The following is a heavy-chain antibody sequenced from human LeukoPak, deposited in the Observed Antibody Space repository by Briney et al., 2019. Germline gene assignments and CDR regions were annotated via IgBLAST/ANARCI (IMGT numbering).Heavy chain of an antibody. D-gene: IGHD3-22*01. Sequence: GGSLRLSCAASGFTFSSYAMSWVRQAPGKGLEWVSAISGSGGSTYYADSVKGRFTISRDNSENTLYLQMNSLRAEDTAVYYCAKDSGYDSSGYSYTMYYFDYWGQGTLVTVSS. CDR2: ISGSGGST. J-gene: IGHJ4*02. CDR1: GFTFSSYA. V-gene: IGHV3-23*01. CDR3: AKDSGYDSSGYSYTMYYFDY.